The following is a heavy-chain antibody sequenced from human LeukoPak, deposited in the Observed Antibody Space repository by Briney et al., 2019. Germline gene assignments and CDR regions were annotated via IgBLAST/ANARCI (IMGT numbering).Heavy chain of an antibody. D-gene: IGHD1-26*01. CDR1: GGSISGYT. J-gene: IGHJ4*02. Sequence: SETLFLTCTVSGGSISGYTLSWIRQPAGKGLEWVGRIYASGSTNYNPSLQGRVTMSVDTSRGQFFLMVHSVTAADTAVYYCARGVVGATAFAYWGQGTVVTASS. V-gene: IGHV4-4*07. CDR3: ARGVVGATAFAY. CDR2: IYASGST.